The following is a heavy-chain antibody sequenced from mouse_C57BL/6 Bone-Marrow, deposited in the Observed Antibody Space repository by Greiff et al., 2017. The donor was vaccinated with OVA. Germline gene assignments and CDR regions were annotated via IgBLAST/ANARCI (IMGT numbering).Heavy chain of an antibody. CDR2: FTLYSDAT. Sequence: LMESGAELVRPGSSVKLSCKDSYFAFMASAMHWVKQRPGHGLEWIGSFTLYSDATEYSENFKGKATLTANTSSSTAYMELSSLTSEDSAVYYCRLIYYDYDGSYFDVWGTGTTVTVSS. CDR3: RLIYYDYDGSYFDV. CDR1: YFAFMASA. V-gene: IGHV1-49*01. D-gene: IGHD2-4*01. J-gene: IGHJ1*03.